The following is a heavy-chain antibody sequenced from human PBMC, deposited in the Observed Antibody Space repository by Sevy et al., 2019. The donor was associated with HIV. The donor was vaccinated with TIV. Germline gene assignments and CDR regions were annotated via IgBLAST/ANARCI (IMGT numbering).Heavy chain of an antibody. CDR3: ARVLVQLWLQGGMDV. V-gene: IGHV3-48*02. CDR2: ISSSSSTI. D-gene: IGHD5-18*01. J-gene: IGHJ6*02. CDR1: GFTFSSYS. Sequence: GGSLRLSCAASGFTFSSYSMNWVRQAPGKGLEWDSYISSSSSTIYYADSVKRRFTISRDNAKNSLYLQMNSLRDEDTAVYYCARVLVQLWLQGGMDVWGQGTTVTVSS.